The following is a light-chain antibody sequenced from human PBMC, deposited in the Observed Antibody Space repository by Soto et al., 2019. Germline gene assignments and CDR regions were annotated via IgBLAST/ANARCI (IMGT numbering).Light chain of an antibody. CDR1: QSVDVW. J-gene: IGKJ1*01. CDR3: QHYSASSPWT. Sequence: DIQMTQSPSTLSASVGDRVTITCRASQSVDVWLAWFQQKPGKAPKVLIHKASSLDSGVPSRFSGSGSGTEFTPTITRLQPHDFSTYYYQHYSASSPWTFGQGTKVEIK. CDR2: KAS. V-gene: IGKV1-5*03.